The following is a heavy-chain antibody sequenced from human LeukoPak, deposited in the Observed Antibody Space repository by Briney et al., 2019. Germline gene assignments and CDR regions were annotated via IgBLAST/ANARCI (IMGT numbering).Heavy chain of an antibody. CDR2: INPSGGST. J-gene: IGHJ6*03. Sequence: ASVKVSCRASGYTFTSYYIHWVRQAPGQGLEWMGLINPSGGSTNYAQKFQGRVTMTRDTSTSTVYMELSSLRSEDTAVYYCARGPSITMVRGGQWYYYMDVWGKGTTVTISS. CDR1: GYTFTSYY. V-gene: IGHV1-46*01. CDR3: ARGPSITMVRGGQWYYYMDV. D-gene: IGHD3-10*01.